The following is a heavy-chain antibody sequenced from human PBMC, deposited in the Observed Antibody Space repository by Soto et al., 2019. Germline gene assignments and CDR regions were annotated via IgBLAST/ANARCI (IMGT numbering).Heavy chain of an antibody. J-gene: IGHJ6*03. Sequence: QPGGSLRLSCAASGFTVSSNYMSWVRQAPGKGLEWVSVIYSGGSTYYADSVKGRFTISRDNSKNTLYLQMNSLRAEDTAVYYCARDSRSSTSLHYYMDVWGKGTTVTVSS. CDR3: ARDSRSSTSLHYYMDV. CDR1: GFTVSSNY. CDR2: IYSGGST. D-gene: IGHD2-2*01. V-gene: IGHV3-66*01.